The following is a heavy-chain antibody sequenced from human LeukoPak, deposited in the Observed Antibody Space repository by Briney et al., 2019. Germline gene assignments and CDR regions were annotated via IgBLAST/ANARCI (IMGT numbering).Heavy chain of an antibody. Sequence: GGSLRLSCAASGFTFDDYAMHWVRQAPGKGLEWVSGISWNSGSIGYADSVKGRVTISRDNAKNSLYLQMNSLRAEDTALYYCAKAGLRVRGVITYYFDYWAREPWSPSPQ. CDR2: ISWNSGSI. D-gene: IGHD3-10*01. CDR3: AKAGLRVRGVITYYFDY. CDR1: GFTFDDYA. V-gene: IGHV3-9*01. J-gene: IGHJ4*02.